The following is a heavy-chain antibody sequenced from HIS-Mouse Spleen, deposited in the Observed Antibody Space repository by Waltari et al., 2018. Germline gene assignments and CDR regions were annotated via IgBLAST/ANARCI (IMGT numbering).Heavy chain of an antibody. Sequence: EVQLVESGGGLVQPGGSLRLSCAASGCTFSSYWMSWVHQAPGKGLEWVANIKQDGSEKYYVDSVKGRFTISRDNAKNSLYLQMNSLRAEDTAVYYCARDKKWLSYWGQGTLVTVSS. CDR3: ARDKKWLSY. CDR2: IKQDGSEK. V-gene: IGHV3-7*01. CDR1: GCTFSSYW. D-gene: IGHD5-12*01. J-gene: IGHJ4*02.